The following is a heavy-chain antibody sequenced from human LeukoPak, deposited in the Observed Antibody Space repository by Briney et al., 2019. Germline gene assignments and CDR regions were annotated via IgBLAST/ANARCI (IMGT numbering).Heavy chain of an antibody. CDR3: VKDRVGQWLVLGGDY. Sequence: PGGSLRLSCSASGFTFSSYAMHWVRQAPGKGLEYVSAISSNGGSTYYADSVKGRFTISRDNSKNTLYLQMSSLRAEDTAVYYCVKDRVGQWLVLGGDYWGQGTLVTVSS. CDR1: GFTFSSYA. J-gene: IGHJ4*02. V-gene: IGHV3-64D*06. CDR2: ISSNGGST. D-gene: IGHD6-19*01.